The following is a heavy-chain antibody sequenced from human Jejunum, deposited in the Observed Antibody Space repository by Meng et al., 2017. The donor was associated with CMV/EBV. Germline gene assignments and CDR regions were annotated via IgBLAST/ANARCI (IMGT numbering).Heavy chain of an antibody. CDR1: GFIFSNYG. D-gene: IGHD3-3*01. CDR3: ARGGYDFWTDYLHY. J-gene: IGHJ4*02. CDR2: IRPDTSGD. V-gene: IGHV3-30*02. Sequence: SGFIFSNYGVHWVRQAPGEGLGWVSFIRPDTSGDYYTDSLKGRFTISRDNAKNTLYLQMNSLRAEDTAIYYCARGGYDFWTDYLHYWGQGTLVTVSS.